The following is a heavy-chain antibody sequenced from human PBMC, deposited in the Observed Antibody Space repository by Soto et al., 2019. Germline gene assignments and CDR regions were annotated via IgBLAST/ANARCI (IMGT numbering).Heavy chain of an antibody. CDR3: ARVGHGDYDLNWCDP. CDR2: IYSGGST. CDR1: GFTVSSNY. Sequence: EVQLVESGGGLVQPGGSLRLSCAASGFTVSSNYMSWVRQAPGKGLEWVSVIYSGGSTYYADSVKGRFTISRHNSKNTLYLQMNGLRAEDTGVYYCARVGHGDYDLNWCDPWGQGTLVTVSS. J-gene: IGHJ5*02. V-gene: IGHV3-53*04. D-gene: IGHD4-17*01.